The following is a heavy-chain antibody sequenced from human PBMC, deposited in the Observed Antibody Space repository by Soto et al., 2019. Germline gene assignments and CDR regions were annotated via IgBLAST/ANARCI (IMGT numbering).Heavy chain of an antibody. Sequence: QVQLVQSGAEVKKPGASVKVSCKASGYTFTSYGISWVRQAPGQGLEWMGWISASMTTDTSTSTAYMELRSLRSDDTAVYYCARDPGFRSDYWGQGTLVTVSS. CDR2: ISAS. D-gene: IGHD3-9*01. CDR1: GYTFTSYG. V-gene: IGHV1-18*01. J-gene: IGHJ4*02. CDR3: ARDPGFRSDY.